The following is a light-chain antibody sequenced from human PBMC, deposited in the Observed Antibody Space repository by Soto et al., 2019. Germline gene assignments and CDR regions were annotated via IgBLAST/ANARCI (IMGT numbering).Light chain of an antibody. J-gene: IGKJ2*01. CDR3: QQRGKWPPVST. V-gene: IGKV3-11*01. Sequence: EIVLTQSPATLSLSPGERATLSCRASQSVSSYLAWYQQKPGQAPRLRIYAASNSAPGITDRFSGSGSGTDLALTNSTLAPGDIAVYECQQRGKWPPVSTFSQGTKLEIE. CDR2: AAS. CDR1: QSVSSY.